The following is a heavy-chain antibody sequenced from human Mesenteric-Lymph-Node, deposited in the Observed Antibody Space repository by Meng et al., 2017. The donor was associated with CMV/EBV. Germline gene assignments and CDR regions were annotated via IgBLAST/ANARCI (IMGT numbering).Heavy chain of an antibody. V-gene: IGHV4-39*07. CDR1: GGSTSSSSYY. CDR3: ARARRPMVVGATGGFNRGYYGMDV. CDR2: INHSGRT. D-gene: IGHD2-15*01. Sequence: SETLSLTCTVSGGSTSSSSYYWGWIRQPPGKGLEWIGEINHSGRTNYDPSLKSRVTFSVDTSNSQFSLKLASVTAADTAVYYCARARRPMVVGATGGFNRGYYGMDVWGQGTTVTVSS. J-gene: IGHJ6*02.